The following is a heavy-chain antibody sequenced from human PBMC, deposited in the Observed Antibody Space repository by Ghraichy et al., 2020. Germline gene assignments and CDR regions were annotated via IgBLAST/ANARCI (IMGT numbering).Heavy chain of an antibody. D-gene: IGHD5-12*01. J-gene: IGHJ4*02. CDR1: GFTFSSYA. CDR3: AKGRSGYDYGKYYFDY. CDR2: ISGSGGST. Sequence: GGSLRLSCAASGFTFSSYAMSWVRQAPGKGLEWVSAISGSGGSTYYADSVKGRFTISRDNSKNTLYLQMNSLRAEDTAVYYCAKGRSGYDYGKYYFDYWGQGTLVTVSS. V-gene: IGHV3-23*01.